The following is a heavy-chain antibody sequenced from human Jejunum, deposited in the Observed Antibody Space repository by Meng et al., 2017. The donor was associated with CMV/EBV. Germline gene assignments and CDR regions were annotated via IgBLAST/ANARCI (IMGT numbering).Heavy chain of an antibody. V-gene: IGHV4-59*01. D-gene: IGHD3-16*01. CDR3: ARGWGTTSPWDY. Sequence: CSVSGASISGSFWHWIRQTPGKGLEWIGCVDYSGTTKYNPSLKGRVTISVDTSKRQFSLELRSVIATDTAVFYCARGWGTTSPWDYWGQGTLVTVSS. J-gene: IGHJ4*02. CDR1: GASISGSF. CDR2: VDYSGTT.